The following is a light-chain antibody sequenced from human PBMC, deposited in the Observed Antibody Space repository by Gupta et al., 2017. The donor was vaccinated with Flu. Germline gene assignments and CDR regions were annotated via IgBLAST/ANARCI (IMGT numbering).Light chain of an antibody. CDR2: DVS. V-gene: IGKV1-33*01. J-gene: IGKJ3*01. Sequence: DIQMTQSPSSLSASVGDRVTITCQASQDISNYLNWYQQKPGKAPRVLIYDVSNLETGVPSRFSGSGSGTDFTLTISSLQPEDFATYYCQHYDKQPLFTFGPGTKVDFK. CDR3: QHYDKQPLFT. CDR1: QDISNY.